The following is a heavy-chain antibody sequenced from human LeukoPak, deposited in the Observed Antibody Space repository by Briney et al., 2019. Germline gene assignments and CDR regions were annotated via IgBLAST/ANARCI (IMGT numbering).Heavy chain of an antibody. D-gene: IGHD1/OR15-1a*01. J-gene: IGHJ3*01. CDR2: INPTSGGT. CDR3: AREFRTTTWSYDAFDL. Sequence: GASVKVSCKASGYTFTDYYMHWVRQAPGQGLEWGGWINPTSGGTNYAQKFQDRVTMTRDTSNNTSYMELSRLRSDDTAVYYCAREFRTTTWSYDAFDLWGQGTMVTVSS. CDR1: GYTFTDYY. V-gene: IGHV1-2*02.